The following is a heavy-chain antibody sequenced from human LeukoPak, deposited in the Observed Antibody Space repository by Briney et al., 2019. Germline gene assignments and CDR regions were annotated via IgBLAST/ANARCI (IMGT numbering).Heavy chain of an antibody. CDR2: INPNSGGT. V-gene: IGHV1-2*04. CDR1: GYTFTGYY. D-gene: IGHD5/OR15-5a*01. Sequence: ASVKVSCKASGYTFTGYYMHWVRQAPGQGLEWMGWINPNSGGTNYAQKFQGWVTMTRDTSISTAYMELSRLRSEDTAVYYCARDYEGSLGLGRYWGQGTLVTVSS. CDR3: ARDYEGSLGLGRY. J-gene: IGHJ4*02.